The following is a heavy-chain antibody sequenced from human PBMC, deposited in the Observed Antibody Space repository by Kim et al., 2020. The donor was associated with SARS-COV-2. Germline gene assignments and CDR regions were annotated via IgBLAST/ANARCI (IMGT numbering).Heavy chain of an antibody. V-gene: IGHV4-34*01. CDR3: ARGVNSWTRNKCWFDP. D-gene: IGHD1-1*01. CDR2: INHSGST. CDR1: GGSFSGYY. Sequence: SETLSLTCAVYGGSFSGYYWSWIRQPPGKGLEWIGEINHSGSTNYNPSLKSRVTISVDTSKNQFSLKLSSVTAADTAVYYCARGVNSWTRNKCWFDPWGQGTLVTVSS. J-gene: IGHJ5*02.